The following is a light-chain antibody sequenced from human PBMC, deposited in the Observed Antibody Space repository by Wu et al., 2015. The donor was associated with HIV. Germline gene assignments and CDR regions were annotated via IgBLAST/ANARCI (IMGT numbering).Light chain of an antibody. Sequence: EIVLTQSPDTLSLSPGEGATLSCRASQSVTRSSLAWYQQKPGQAPRLLIYGASTRATGFPARFSGSGSGTEFTLTISSLQSEDFAIYYCQHYNNLPLTFGGGTKVEIK. CDR3: QHYNNLPLT. CDR1: QSVTRSS. J-gene: IGKJ4*01. V-gene: IGKV3-15*01. CDR2: GAS.